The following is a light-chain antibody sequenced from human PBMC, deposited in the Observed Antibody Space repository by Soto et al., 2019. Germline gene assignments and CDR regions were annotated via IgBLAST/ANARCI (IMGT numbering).Light chain of an antibody. V-gene: IGLV2-11*01. CDR1: SSDVGGYNY. CDR2: DVS. Sequence: QSVLTQPRSVSGSPGQSVTISCTGTSSDVGGYNYVSWYQQHPGKAPKLMIYDVSKRPSGVPDLFSGSKSGNTASLTISGLQAEDEADYYCCSYAGSHYVFGTGIKLTVL. CDR3: CSYAGSHYV. J-gene: IGLJ1*01.